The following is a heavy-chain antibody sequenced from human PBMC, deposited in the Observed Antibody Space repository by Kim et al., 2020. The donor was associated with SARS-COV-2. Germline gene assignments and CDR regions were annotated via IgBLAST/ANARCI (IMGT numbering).Heavy chain of an antibody. CDR3: ARDGLYGDYGRYFDL. D-gene: IGHD4-17*01. V-gene: IGHV1-69*13. CDR2: IIPIFGTA. Sequence: SVKVSCKASGGTFSSYAISWVRQAPGQGLEWMGGIIPIFGTANYAQKFQGRVTITADESTSTAYMELSSLRSEDTAVYYCARDGLYGDYGRYFDLWGRGTLVTVSS. J-gene: IGHJ2*01. CDR1: GGTFSSYA.